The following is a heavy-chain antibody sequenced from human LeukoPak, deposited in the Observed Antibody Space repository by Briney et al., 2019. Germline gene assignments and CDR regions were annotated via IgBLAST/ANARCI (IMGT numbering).Heavy chain of an antibody. CDR1: GFTFSTYA. Sequence: PGGSLRLSCSASGFTFSTYAMHWVRQAPGKGREYVSGISRNAASTYYADSVKGRFTISRDNSKNTLYLQMSSLRAEDTALYYCVNQISGWVYWGQGTLVTVYS. D-gene: IGHD6-19*01. J-gene: IGHJ4*02. CDR2: ISRNAAST. V-gene: IGHV3-64D*06. CDR3: VNQISGWVY.